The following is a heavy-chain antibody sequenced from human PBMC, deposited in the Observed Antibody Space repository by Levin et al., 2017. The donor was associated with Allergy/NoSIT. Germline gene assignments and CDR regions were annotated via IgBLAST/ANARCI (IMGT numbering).Heavy chain of an antibody. CDR2: MSLDGSNK. CDR1: GFTFSEYG. CDR3: ATDVGTGNYHIFFFEY. V-gene: IGHV3-30*03. D-gene: IGHD1-7*01. Sequence: GASVKVSCAASGFTFSEYGMHWVRQAPGKGLEWVASMSLDGSNKYYADSVKGRFTISRDNSKNTLYLQMNSLRAEDTALYYCATDVGTGNYHIFFFEYWGQGTLVTVSS. J-gene: IGHJ4*02.